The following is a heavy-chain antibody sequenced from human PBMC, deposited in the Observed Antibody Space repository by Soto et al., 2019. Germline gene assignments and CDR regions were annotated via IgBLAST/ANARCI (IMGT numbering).Heavy chain of an antibody. CDR1: GGSFSGYY. D-gene: IGHD2-2*01. CDR2: INHRGST. Sequence: SETLSLTCVVYGGSFSGYYWSWIRQSPGKGLKWIGGINHRGSTNYNPSLESRVTISVDTSKNKFSLKLPSVTAADTAMYYCATDGFCSSTTCQVGNWLDPWGQGTLVTVFS. J-gene: IGHJ5*02. CDR3: ATDGFCSSTTCQVGNWLDP. V-gene: IGHV4-34*01.